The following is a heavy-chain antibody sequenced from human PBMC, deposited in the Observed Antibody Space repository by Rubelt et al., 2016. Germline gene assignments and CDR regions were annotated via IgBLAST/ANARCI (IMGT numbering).Heavy chain of an antibody. CDR2: ISWNSGSI. Sequence: YGAASGFTFDDYAMQWVRQTPGKGLEWVSGISWNSGSIGYADSVKGRFTISRDNAKNSLYLQMNSLRDEDTAVYYCARSRGWLLHHKYYFDYWGQGTLVTVSS. J-gene: IGHJ4*02. CDR3: ARSRGWLLHHKYYFDY. V-gene: IGHV3-9*01. D-gene: IGHD3/OR15-3a*01. CDR1: GFTFDDYA.